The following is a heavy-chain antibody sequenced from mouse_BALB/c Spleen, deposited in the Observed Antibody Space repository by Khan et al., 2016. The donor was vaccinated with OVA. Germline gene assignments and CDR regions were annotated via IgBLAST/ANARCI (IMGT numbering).Heavy chain of an antibody. J-gene: IGHJ4*01. CDR2: INPRTGYT. V-gene: IGHV1-4*01. CDR1: GYTFTSNT. D-gene: IGHD2-14*01. Sequence: VQLQQSGAELARPGASVMMSCKTSGYTFTSNTMHWIKQRPGQGLEWIGYINPRTGYTNYIQHFKDKATLTADKSSSTAYMQLSSLTSEDSALYYCARRTTGYTLDYWGQGTSVTVSS. CDR3: ARRTTGYTLDY.